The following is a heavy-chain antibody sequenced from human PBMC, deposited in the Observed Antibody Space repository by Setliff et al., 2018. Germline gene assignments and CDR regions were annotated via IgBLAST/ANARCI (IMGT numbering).Heavy chain of an antibody. CDR3: ARVPVVGATKLYWFDP. Sequence: ASVKVSCKPSGYTFTSYYMHWVRQAPGQGLEWMGIINPSGGSTSYAQKFQGRVTITRDTSASTAYMELSSLRSEDTAVYYCARVPVVGATKLYWFDPWGQGTLVTVSS. CDR1: GYTFTSYY. CDR2: INPSGGST. V-gene: IGHV1-46*01. J-gene: IGHJ5*02. D-gene: IGHD1-26*01.